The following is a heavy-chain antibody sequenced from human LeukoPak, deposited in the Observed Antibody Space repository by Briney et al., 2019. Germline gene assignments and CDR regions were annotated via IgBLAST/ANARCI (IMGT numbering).Heavy chain of an antibody. CDR3: ASSVAAQPADY. D-gene: IGHD6-6*01. J-gene: IGHJ4*02. CDR2: IIPILGIA. V-gene: IGHV1-69*02. CDR1: RGTFSSYT. Sequence: SVKVSCKASRGTFSSYTISWVRQAPGQGLEWMGRIIPILGIANYAQKFQGRVTITADKSTSTAYMELSSLRSEDTAVYYCASSVAAQPADYWGQGTLVTVSS.